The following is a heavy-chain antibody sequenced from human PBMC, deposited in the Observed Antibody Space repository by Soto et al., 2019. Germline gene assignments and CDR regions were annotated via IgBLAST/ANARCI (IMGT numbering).Heavy chain of an antibody. J-gene: IGHJ6*02. V-gene: IGHV3-30-3*01. Sequence: QVQLVESGGGVVQPGRSLRLSCAASGFTFSSYAMHWVRQAPGKGLEWVAVISYDGSNKYYADSVKGRFTISRDNSKSTLYLQMISLRAEDTAVYDCARGELGAPFYGMDVWGQGTTVTVSS. CDR1: GFTFSSYA. CDR2: ISYDGSNK. D-gene: IGHD3-16*01. CDR3: ARGELGAPFYGMDV.